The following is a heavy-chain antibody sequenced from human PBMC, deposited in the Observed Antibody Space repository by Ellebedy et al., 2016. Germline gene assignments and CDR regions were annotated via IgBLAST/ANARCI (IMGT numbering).Heavy chain of an antibody. Sequence: GGSLRLSXAASGFTFSSYWMSWVRQAPGKGLEWVANIKQDGSEKYYVDSVKGRFTISRDNAKNSLYLQMNSLRAEDTAVYYCARLEYSSSTGYYYYYMDVWGKGTTVTVSS. CDR1: GFTFSSYW. CDR3: ARLEYSSSTGYYYYYMDV. V-gene: IGHV3-7*01. CDR2: IKQDGSEK. D-gene: IGHD6-6*01. J-gene: IGHJ6*03.